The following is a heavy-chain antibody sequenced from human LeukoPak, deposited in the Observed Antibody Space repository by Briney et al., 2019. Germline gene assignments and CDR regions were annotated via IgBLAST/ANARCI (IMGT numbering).Heavy chain of an antibody. D-gene: IGHD3-22*01. CDR2: IIPIFGTA. CDR1: GGTFSSYA. J-gene: IGHJ3*02. CDR3: ARDFKIRYYYDSSGAFDI. Sequence: GSSVMVSCKASGGTFSSYAISWVRQAPGQGLEWMGGIIPIFGTANYAQKFQGRVTITADESTSTAYMELSSLRSEDTAVYYCARDFKIRYYYDSSGAFDIWGQGTMVTVSS. V-gene: IGHV1-69*01.